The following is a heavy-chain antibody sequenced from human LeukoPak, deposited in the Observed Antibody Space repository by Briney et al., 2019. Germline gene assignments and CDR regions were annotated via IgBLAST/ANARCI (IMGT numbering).Heavy chain of an antibody. J-gene: IGHJ6*03. CDR1: GFSFRDYT. V-gene: IGHV3-30*03. CDR3: ATNMVGATPWVYFYYMDV. Sequence: PGGSLSLPCEASGFSFRDYTMHWVSQPPAKGLEWLAVIPYDGTHTNYAASVKGRFTISRDNSRNTVYLEMDSLRTEDAAVYHCATNMVGATPWVYFYYMDVWGKGTAVIVSS. D-gene: IGHD1-26*01. CDR2: IPYDGTHT.